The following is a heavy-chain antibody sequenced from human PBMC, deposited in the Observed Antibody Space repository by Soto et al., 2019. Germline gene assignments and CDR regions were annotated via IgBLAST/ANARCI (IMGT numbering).Heavy chain of an antibody. J-gene: IGHJ4*02. CDR1: GFTFSSYW. CDR2: INSDGSST. V-gene: IGHV3-74*01. Sequence: PGESLKISCAASGFTFSSYWMHWVRQAPGKGLVWVSRINSDGSSTSYADSVKGRFTISRDNAKNTLYLQMNSLRAEDTAVYYCARGPQAYQLLSLYYFDYWGQGTLVTVSS. CDR3: ARGPQAYQLLSLYYFDY. D-gene: IGHD2-2*01.